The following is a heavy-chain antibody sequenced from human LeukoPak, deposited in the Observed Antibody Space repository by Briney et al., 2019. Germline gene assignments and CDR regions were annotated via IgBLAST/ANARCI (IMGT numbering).Heavy chain of an antibody. J-gene: IGHJ6*02. CDR1: GFTFSSHS. CDR3: ASAVRRYPDWLSPGGSYYYYYGMDV. D-gene: IGHD3-9*01. Sequence: PGGSLRLSCAASGFTFSSHSMNWVRQAPGKGLEWVSSISSSSSYIYYADSVKGRFTISRDNAKNSLYLQMNSLRAEDTAVYYCASAVRRYPDWLSPGGSYYYYYGMDVWGQGTTVTVSS. V-gene: IGHV3-21*01. CDR2: ISSSSSYI.